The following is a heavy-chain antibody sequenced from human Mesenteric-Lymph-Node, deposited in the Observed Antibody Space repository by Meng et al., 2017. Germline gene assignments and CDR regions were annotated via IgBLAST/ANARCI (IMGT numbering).Heavy chain of an antibody. CDR3: ARGHGGYYDNSGYPVMDAFDI. J-gene: IGHJ3*02. V-gene: IGHV3-30*02. D-gene: IGHD3-22*01. CDR1: GFTFSSYG. Sequence: GESLKISCAASGFTFSSYGMHWVRQAPGKGLEWVAFIWFDGSNKYYADSLKGRFTISRDNSKNTLYLQMNSLRAEDTAVYYCARGHGGYYDNSGYPVMDAFDIWGQGTMVTVSS. CDR2: IWFDGSNK.